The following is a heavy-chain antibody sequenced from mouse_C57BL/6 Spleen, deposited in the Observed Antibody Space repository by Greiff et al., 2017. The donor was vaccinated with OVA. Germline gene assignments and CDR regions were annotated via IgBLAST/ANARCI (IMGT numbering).Heavy chain of an antibody. D-gene: IGHD1-1*01. CDR3: ARSSNYDGSTHFDY. Sequence: VQLQQSGAELVKPGASVKLSCTASGFNIKDYYMHWVKQRTEQGLEWIGRIDPEDGETKYAPKFQGKATITADTSSNTAYLQRSSLTSEDTAVYYCARSSNYDGSTHFDYWGQGTTLTVSS. CDR1: GFNIKDYY. V-gene: IGHV14-2*01. J-gene: IGHJ2*01. CDR2: IDPEDGET.